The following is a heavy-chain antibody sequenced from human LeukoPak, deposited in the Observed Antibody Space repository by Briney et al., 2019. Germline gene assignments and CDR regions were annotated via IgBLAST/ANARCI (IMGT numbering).Heavy chain of an antibody. V-gene: IGHV3-30-3*01. Sequence: PGRSLRLSCAASGFTFSDYAMHWVRQAPGEGLEWMAVISDDGSKKYYADSVKGRFTISRDNSMNTLYLQMNSLRGDDTGVYYCARELNNLGGGEVGHWGQGTLVTVSS. CDR2: ISDDGSKK. CDR1: GFTFSDYA. J-gene: IGHJ5*02. CDR3: ARELNNLGGGEVGH. D-gene: IGHD1/OR15-1a*01.